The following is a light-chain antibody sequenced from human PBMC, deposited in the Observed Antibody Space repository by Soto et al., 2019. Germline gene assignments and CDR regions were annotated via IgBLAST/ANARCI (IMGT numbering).Light chain of an antibody. V-gene: IGKV3-11*01. CDR3: QQRSNWPG. CDR2: DAS. CDR1: QSVSSY. J-gene: IGKJ4*02. Sequence: EIVLTQSPATLSLSPGARATLSCRASQSVSSYLAWYQQKPGQAPRLLIYDASNRATGIPARFSGSGSGTDFTLTISSLEPEDLAVYYCQQRSNWPGFGGGPKVEIK.